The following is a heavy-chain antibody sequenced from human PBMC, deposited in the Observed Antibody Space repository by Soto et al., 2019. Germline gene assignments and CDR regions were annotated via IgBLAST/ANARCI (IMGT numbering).Heavy chain of an antibody. V-gene: IGHV4-39*01. Sequence: PSETLSLTCTVSVVSISSSSYYWGWIRRPPGKGLEWIGSIYYSGTAYYNPSLKSRVTMSVDTSKNQFSLKLTSVTAADTAVYYCATTSGWYLGWFEPWGQGTLVTVSS. CDR2: IYYSGTA. CDR1: VVSISSSSYY. D-gene: IGHD6-19*01. CDR3: ATTSGWYLGWFEP. J-gene: IGHJ5*02.